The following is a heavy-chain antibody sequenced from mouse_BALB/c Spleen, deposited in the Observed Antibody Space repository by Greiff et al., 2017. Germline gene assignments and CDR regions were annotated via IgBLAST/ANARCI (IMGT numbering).Heavy chain of an antibody. V-gene: IGHV5-17*02. CDR1: GFTFSSFG. J-gene: IGHJ2*01. D-gene: IGHD4-1*01. CDR3: ARSPNWDYFDY. CDR2: ISSGSSPI. Sequence: EVKLMESGGGLVQPGGSRKLSCAASGFTFSSFGMPWVRQAPKKGLAWVAYISSGSSPIYYADTVKGRFTIFRDNPKNTLFLQMTTLRSEDTAMYYCARSPNWDYFDYWGQGTTLTVSS.